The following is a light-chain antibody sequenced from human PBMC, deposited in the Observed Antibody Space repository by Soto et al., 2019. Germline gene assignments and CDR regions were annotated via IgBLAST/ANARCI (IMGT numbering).Light chain of an antibody. CDR2: AAS. CDR1: QGISSY. Sequence: ILMTQSPSSLSASTGDIFTITCGASQGISSYLAWYQQKPGKAPKLLIYAASTLQSGVPSRFSGSGSGTDFTLTISCLQSEDFATYYCQQYYSYPPTFGPGTKVDIK. CDR3: QQYYSYPPT. J-gene: IGKJ3*01. V-gene: IGKV1-8*01.